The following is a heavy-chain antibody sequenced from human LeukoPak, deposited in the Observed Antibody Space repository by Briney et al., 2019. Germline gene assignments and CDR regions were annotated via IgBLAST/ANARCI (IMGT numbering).Heavy chain of an antibody. D-gene: IGHD3-3*01. CDR3: AKDTVPGFLEWSYYYYMDV. CDR2: IRYDGSNK. J-gene: IGHJ6*03. Sequence: GGSLRLSCAASGFTFSSYGMHWVRQAPGKGLEWVAFIRYDGSNKYYADSVKGRFTISRDNPKNTLYLQMNSLRAEDTAVYYCAKDTVPGFLEWSYYYYMDVWGKGTTVTVSS. CDR1: GFTFSSYG. V-gene: IGHV3-30*02.